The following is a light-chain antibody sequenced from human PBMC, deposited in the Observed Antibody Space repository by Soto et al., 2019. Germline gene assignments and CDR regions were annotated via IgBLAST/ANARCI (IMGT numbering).Light chain of an antibody. V-gene: IGKV3-20*01. J-gene: IGKJ5*01. CDR3: QQYDNSIT. Sequence: EIVLTQSPGTLSLSPGETATLSCRASQSVSSNNLAWYHQKPGQTARLLIYGASSRATGIPDRFSGSGSGTDFTLTISRLEPEDFAVYYCQQYDNSITFGQGTRPEIE. CDR2: GAS. CDR1: QSVSSNN.